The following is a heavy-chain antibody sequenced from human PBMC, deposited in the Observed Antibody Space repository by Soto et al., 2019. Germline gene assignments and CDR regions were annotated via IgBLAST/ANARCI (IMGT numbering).Heavy chain of an antibody. J-gene: IGHJ5*02. Sequence: GGSLRLSCAASGFTFSSYAMSWVRQAPGKGLKWVSAINNSGGSTYYADSVKGRFTISRDNSKNTLYLQMNSLRAEDTAVYYCAKKEEIAEDGHKPTWGQGTLVTVAS. D-gene: IGHD6-13*01. CDR2: INNSGGST. CDR1: GFTFSSYA. V-gene: IGHV3-23*01. CDR3: AKKEEIAEDGHKPT.